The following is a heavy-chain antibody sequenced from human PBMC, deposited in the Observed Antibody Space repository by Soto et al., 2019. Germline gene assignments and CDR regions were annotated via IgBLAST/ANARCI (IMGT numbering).Heavy chain of an antibody. D-gene: IGHD6-13*01. J-gene: IGHJ4*01. CDR2: ISATGTTT. CDR3: ATYSSPLDC. CDR1: EFSFSSYA. V-gene: IGHV3-23*01. Sequence: EVQLMESGGGLVQPGGDLGLSCAASEFSFSSYALNWVRQAPGKGLEWVSAISATGTTTYYEDSMKGRFTISRDNSKRTLFLQMDSMSTEDTAVCYYATYSSPLDCWGHGPRVTVSS.